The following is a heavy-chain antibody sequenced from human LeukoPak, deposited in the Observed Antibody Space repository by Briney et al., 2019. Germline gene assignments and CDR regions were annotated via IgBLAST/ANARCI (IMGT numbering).Heavy chain of an antibody. CDR1: GFSFDICA. J-gene: IGHJ4*02. V-gene: IGHV3-23*01. Sequence: TGGSLSLSCVASGFSFDICAMSWVRQAPGKGPEWVLSIGGPTETFYADSVKGRFTVSRDNSQNTLYLQMNSLRAEDTAVYYCAKDATPRNSIWDYFGKWGQGALVTVST. D-gene: IGHD4-23*01. CDR2: IGGPTET. CDR3: AKDATPRNSIWDYFGK.